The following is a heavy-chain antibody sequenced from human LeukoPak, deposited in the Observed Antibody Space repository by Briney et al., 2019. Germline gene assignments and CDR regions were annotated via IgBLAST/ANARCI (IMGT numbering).Heavy chain of an antibody. J-gene: IGHJ4*02. CDR3: ARRYCSGSSCYLFDY. Sequence: GESLKISCKGSGYSFTNYWIGWVRQMPGKGPEWMGIIHPRDSDTRYSPSFQGQVTISADKSISTAYLQWSSLKASDTAMYYCARRYCSGSSCYLFDYWGQGTLVTVSS. V-gene: IGHV5-51*01. D-gene: IGHD2-15*01. CDR2: IHPRDSDT. CDR1: GYSFTNYW.